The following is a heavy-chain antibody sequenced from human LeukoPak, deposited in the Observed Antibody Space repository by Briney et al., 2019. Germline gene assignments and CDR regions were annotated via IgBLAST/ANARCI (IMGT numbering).Heavy chain of an antibody. CDR3: ASGYGDYVANWFDP. J-gene: IGHJ5*02. Sequence: PGGSLRLSCAASGFTFSSYAMSWVRQAPGKGLEWVSSISSSSSYIYYADSVKGRFTISRDNAKNSLYLQMNSLRAEDTAVYYCASGYGDYVANWFDPWGQGTLVTVSS. CDR1: GFTFSSYA. D-gene: IGHD4-17*01. V-gene: IGHV3-21*01. CDR2: ISSSSSYI.